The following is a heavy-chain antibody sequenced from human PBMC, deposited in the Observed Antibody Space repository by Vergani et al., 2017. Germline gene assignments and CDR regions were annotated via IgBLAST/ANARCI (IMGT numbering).Heavy chain of an antibody. V-gene: IGHV3-9*01. D-gene: IGHD3-16*01. CDR2: IVRNYGVK. J-gene: IGHJ2*01. Sequence: VEAGGGLVQPGGSLRLSCTASGFTFQASAFYGVRQVSGRGLEWVSGIVRNYGVKNGNSFEGRFSISRDNAKKAVFLQMNNLRHEDTALYFCVKDNDYDADGPVDLWGRGTLVTVSS. CDR3: VKDNDYDADGPVDL. CDR1: GFTFQASA.